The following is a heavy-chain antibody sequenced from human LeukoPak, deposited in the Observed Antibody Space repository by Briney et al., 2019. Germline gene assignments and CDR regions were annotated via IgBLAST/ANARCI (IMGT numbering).Heavy chain of an antibody. Sequence: GGSLRLSCAASGFTFSSYGMHWVRQAPGKGLEWVSGISGSGGSTYYADSVKGRFTISRDNSKDTLYLQLNSLRDEDTAIYFCAKGFKVPGVANYDVFDIWGQGTVVTVSS. CDR1: GFTFSSYG. CDR3: AKGFKVPGVANYDVFDI. D-gene: IGHD4/OR15-4a*01. CDR2: ISGSGGST. V-gene: IGHV3-23*01. J-gene: IGHJ3*02.